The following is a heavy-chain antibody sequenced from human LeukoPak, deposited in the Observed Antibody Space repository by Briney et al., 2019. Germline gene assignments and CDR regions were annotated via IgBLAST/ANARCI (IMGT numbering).Heavy chain of an antibody. CDR1: GGTFSSYA. V-gene: IGHV1-69*05. J-gene: IGHJ4*02. CDR3: ARGEWELTSIDY. CDR2: IIPIFGTA. D-gene: IGHD1-26*01. Sequence: SVKVSCKASGGTFSSYAISWVRQAPGQGLEWMGGIIPIFGTANYAQKFQGRVTITTDESTSTAYMELSSLRSEDTAVYYCARGEWELTSIDYWGQGTLVTVPS.